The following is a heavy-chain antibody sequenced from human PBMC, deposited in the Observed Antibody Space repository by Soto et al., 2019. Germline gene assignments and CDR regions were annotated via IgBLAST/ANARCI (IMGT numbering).Heavy chain of an antibody. CDR2: IYYSGST. J-gene: IGHJ6*02. Sequence: PPATLSLTCTVSGGAISSSSVYWGWIRQPPGKGLEWIGSIYYSGSTYYNPSLKSRVTIFVDTSKNLFSLKLRSVTSSHTAVYYCATHKGRYDFLRGDYTPYYYYDMDVWGQGTTVTVSS. D-gene: IGHD3-3*01. CDR1: GGAISSSSVY. CDR3: ATHKGRYDFLRGDYTPYYYYDMDV. V-gene: IGHV4-39*01.